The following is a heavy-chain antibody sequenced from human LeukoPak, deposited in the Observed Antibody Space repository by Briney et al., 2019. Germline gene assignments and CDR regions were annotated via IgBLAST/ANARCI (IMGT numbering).Heavy chain of an antibody. CDR2: IYPGDSDT. D-gene: IGHD2-15*01. CDR3: ARALKRDIVVAIAATPFDY. V-gene: IGHV5-51*01. J-gene: IGHJ4*02. Sequence: GESLKISCKGSGYSFTNYWIGWGRQMPGKGLEWMGIIYPGDSDTRYSPAFQGQVTISADKSIRTAYLQWSSLKASDTAMYYCARALKRDIVVAIAATPFDYWGQGTLVTVSS. CDR1: GYSFTNYW.